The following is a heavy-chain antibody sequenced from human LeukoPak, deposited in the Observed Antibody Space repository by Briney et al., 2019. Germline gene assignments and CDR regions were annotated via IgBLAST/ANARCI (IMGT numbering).Heavy chain of an antibody. CDR2: ISGSGGST. CDR1: GFTFSSYA. CDR3: AKDSSRYSSGWSYFDY. V-gene: IGHV3-23*01. J-gene: IGHJ4*02. D-gene: IGHD6-19*01. Sequence: PGGSLRLSCAASGFTFSSYAMSWVRQAPGKGLEWVSGISGSGGSTYYADSVKGRFTISRDNSKNTLYLQMNSLGAEDTAVYYCAKDSSRYSSGWSYFDYWGQGTLVTVSS.